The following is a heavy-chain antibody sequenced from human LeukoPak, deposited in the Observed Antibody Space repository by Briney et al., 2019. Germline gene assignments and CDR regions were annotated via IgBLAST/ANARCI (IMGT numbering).Heavy chain of an antibody. Sequence: GGSLRLSCAASGFTVSSNYMSWVRQAPGKGLEWVSVIYSGGSTYYADSVKGRFTISRDNSKNTLYLQMNSLRAEDTAVYYCAREGTIDGHYYFDYWGQGTLVTVSS. CDR2: IYSGGST. CDR1: GFTVSSNY. V-gene: IGHV3-53*01. J-gene: IGHJ4*02. D-gene: IGHD1-1*01. CDR3: AREGTIDGHYYFDY.